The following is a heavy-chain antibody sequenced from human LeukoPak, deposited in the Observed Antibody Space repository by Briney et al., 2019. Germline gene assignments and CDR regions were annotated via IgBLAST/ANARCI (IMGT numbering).Heavy chain of an antibody. D-gene: IGHD2-2*01. J-gene: IGHJ6*04. CDR3: ARVEGYCSSTSCYPNPPDV. V-gene: IGHV3-21*01. CDR2: ISRSSSYI. CDR1: GFTFSSYS. Sequence: NPGGSLRLSCAASGFTFSSYSMNWVRQAPGKGLEWVSSISRSSSYIYYADSVKGRFTISRDNAKNSLCLQMNSLRAEDTAVYYCARVEGYCSSTSCYPNPPDVWGKGTTVTVSS.